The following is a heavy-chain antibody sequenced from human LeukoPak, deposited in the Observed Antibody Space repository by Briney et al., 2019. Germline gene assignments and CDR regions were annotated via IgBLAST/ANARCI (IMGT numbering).Heavy chain of an antibody. Sequence: GGSLRLSCAPSGFTFSSYWMHWVRQAPGKGLEWVSSISSSSSYIYYADSVKGRFTISRDNAKNSLYLQMNSLRAEDTAVYYCARFSSAAPWNDYWGQGTLVTVSS. V-gene: IGHV3-21*01. D-gene: IGHD6-6*01. CDR1: GFTFSSYW. CDR3: ARFSSAAPWNDY. J-gene: IGHJ4*02. CDR2: ISSSSSYI.